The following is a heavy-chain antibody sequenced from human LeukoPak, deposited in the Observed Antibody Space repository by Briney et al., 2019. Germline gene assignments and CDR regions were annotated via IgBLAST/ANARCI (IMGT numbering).Heavy chain of an antibody. CDR3: TTQRSRITMVRGVIRSDH. J-gene: IGHJ4*02. Sequence: GGSLRLSCAASGFTFSNYGMSWVRQAPGKGLEWVGRIKSKTDGGTTDYAAPVKGRFTISRDDSKNTLYLQMNSLKTEDTAVYYCTTQRSRITMVRGVIRSDHWGQGTLVTVSS. CDR1: GFTFSNYG. V-gene: IGHV3-15*01. CDR2: IKSKTDGGTT. D-gene: IGHD3-10*01.